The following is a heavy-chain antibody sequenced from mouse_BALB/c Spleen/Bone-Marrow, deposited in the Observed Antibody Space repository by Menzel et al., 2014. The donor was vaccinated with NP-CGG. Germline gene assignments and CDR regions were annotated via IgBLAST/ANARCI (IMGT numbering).Heavy chain of an antibody. Sequence: VQLQESGPELVKPGASMRISCKASGYTFTTYFIRWVKQRPGQGLEWIGWIYPGNINIKYNENFKDKVTLTADKSSNTAHLQFSSLTSEDSAVYFCARGDYYRSVMDYWGQGTSVTVSS. V-gene: IGHV1S56*01. CDR1: GYTFTTYF. D-gene: IGHD2-14*01. CDR2: IYPGNINI. CDR3: ARGDYYRSVMDY. J-gene: IGHJ4*01.